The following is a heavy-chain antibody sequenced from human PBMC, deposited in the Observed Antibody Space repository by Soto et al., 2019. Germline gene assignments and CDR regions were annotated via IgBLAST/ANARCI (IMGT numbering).Heavy chain of an antibody. Sequence: GGSLRLSCAASGFTFSDYYMSWIRQAPGKGLEWVSAISGSGDNTYYTDSVKGRFTISRDNSKNTLYLQMNTLRVEDKAIYYCADGGEWSFNFEYWGQGTLVTISS. V-gene: IGHV3-23*01. D-gene: IGHD3-3*01. CDR2: ISGSGDNT. CDR1: GFTFSDYY. J-gene: IGHJ4*02. CDR3: ADGGEWSFNFEY.